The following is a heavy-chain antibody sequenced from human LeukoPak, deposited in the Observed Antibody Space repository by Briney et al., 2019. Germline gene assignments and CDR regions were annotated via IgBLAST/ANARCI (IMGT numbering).Heavy chain of an antibody. CDR2: ISGSGGST. J-gene: IGHJ4*02. CDR3: AKVERYSYGPSEDY. CDR1: GFTFSSYA. V-gene: IGHV3-23*01. D-gene: IGHD5-18*01. Sequence: RGGSLRLSCAASGFTFSSYAMSWVRQAPGKGLEWVSAISGSGGSTYYADSVKGRFTISRDNSKNTLYLQMNSLRAEDTAVYYCAKVERYSYGPSEDYWGQGTLVTVSS.